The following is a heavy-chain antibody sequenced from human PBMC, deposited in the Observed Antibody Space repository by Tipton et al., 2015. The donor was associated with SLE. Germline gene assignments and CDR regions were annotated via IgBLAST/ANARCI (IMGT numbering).Heavy chain of an antibody. J-gene: IGHJ4*02. D-gene: IGHD3-9*01. CDR3: ARGGDYDILTLGY. CDR1: GSSISSGDYY. CDR2: IYYSGST. V-gene: IGHV4-30-4*01. Sequence: TLSLTCTVSGSSISSGDYYWSWIRQPPGKGLEWIGYIYYSGSTYYNPSLKSRVTISVDTSKNQFSLKLSSVTAADTAVYYCARGGDYDILTLGYWGQGTLVTVSS.